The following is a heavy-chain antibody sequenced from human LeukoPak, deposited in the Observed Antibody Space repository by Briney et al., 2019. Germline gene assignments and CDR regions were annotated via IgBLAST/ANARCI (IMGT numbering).Heavy chain of an antibody. Sequence: PSETLSLTCAVSGGSISSGGYSWSWIRQPPGKGLEWIGYIYHSGSTYYNPSLKSRVTISVDTSKNQFSLKLSSVTAADTAVYYCARAYDILTGYYYSRSPSFDYWGQGTLVTVSS. D-gene: IGHD3-9*01. CDR2: IYHSGST. CDR1: GGSISSGGYS. V-gene: IGHV4-30-2*01. J-gene: IGHJ4*02. CDR3: ARAYDILTGYYYSRSPSFDY.